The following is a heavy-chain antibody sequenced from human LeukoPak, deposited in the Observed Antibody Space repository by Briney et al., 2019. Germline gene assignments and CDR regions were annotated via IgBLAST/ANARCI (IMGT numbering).Heavy chain of an antibody. CDR3: AKAGLHYFDS. D-gene: IGHD3-16*01. J-gene: IGHJ4*02. V-gene: IGHV3-43*01. Sequence: PGGSLRLSCAASGFTFDDFTTHWVRQAPGKGLEWVSLITWDGEDIYYADSVKGRFTISRDNSKSSLFLQMNSLRTEDTAFYYCAKAGLHYFDSWGQGTLVSVSS. CDR2: ITWDGEDI. CDR1: GFTFDDFT.